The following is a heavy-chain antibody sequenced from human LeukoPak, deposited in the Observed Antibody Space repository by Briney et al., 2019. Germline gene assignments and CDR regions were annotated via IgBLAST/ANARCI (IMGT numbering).Heavy chain of an antibody. CDR3: ARDRTTFGYFDY. J-gene: IGHJ4*02. CDR1: GFAFSGYW. Sequence: GGSLRLSCAASGFAFSGYWMTWVRQAPGKGLEWVANIKQDGSEKYYVDSVKGRFTISRDNAKNSLYLQMNSLRAEDTAVYYCARDRTTFGYFDYWGQGTLVTVSS. CDR2: IKQDGSEK. D-gene: IGHD1-1*01. V-gene: IGHV3-7*04.